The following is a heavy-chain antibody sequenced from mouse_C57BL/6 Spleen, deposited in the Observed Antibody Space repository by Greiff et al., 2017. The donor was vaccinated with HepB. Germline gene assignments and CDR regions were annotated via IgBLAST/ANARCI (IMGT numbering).Heavy chain of an antibody. J-gene: IGHJ4*01. Sequence: EVKLVESGGGLVKPGGSLKLSCAASGFTFSSYAMSWVRQTPEKRLEWVATISDGGRYTYYPDNVKGRFTISRDNAKNNLYLQMSHLKSEDTAMYYCARYYGSSFIEAMDYWGQGTSVTVSS. CDR2: ISDGGRYT. CDR1: GFTFSSYA. D-gene: IGHD1-1*01. CDR3: ARYYGSSFIEAMDY. V-gene: IGHV5-4*03.